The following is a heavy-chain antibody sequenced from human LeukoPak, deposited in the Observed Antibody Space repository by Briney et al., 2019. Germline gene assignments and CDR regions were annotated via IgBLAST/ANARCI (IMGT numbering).Heavy chain of an antibody. V-gene: IGHV3-74*01. CDR1: GFTFSSYW. D-gene: IGHD3-10*01. Sequence: GGSLRLSCAASGFTFSSYWMHWVRQAPGKGLVWVSRINSDGSSTSYADSVKGRFTISRDNAKNTLYRQMNNLRADDTAVYYCAREGGNTGFGELFPFYAVDIWGQGTMVTVSS. CDR3: AREGGNTGFGELFPFYAVDI. CDR2: INSDGSST. J-gene: IGHJ3*02.